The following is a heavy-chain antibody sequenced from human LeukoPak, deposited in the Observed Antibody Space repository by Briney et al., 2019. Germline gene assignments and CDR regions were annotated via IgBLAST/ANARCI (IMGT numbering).Heavy chain of an antibody. CDR1: GFTFNSYA. CDR2: ISDRGGRK. Sequence: GGFLRLSCAASGFTFNSYAMSRVRQAPGNGRESFSGISDRGGRKFYADSVKGRFTISRDNSKNTLYLEMNNLRAEDTAVYYCAKVRSRSILTTIFDCWGQGTLVTVSS. V-gene: IGHV3-23*01. J-gene: IGHJ4*02. D-gene: IGHD5-12*01. CDR3: AKVRSRSILTTIFDC.